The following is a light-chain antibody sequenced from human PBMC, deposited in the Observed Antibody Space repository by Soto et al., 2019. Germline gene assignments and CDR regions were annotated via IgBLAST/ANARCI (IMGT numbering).Light chain of an antibody. Sequence: QSALTQPPSASGSPGQSVTISCTGTKSDIGVYDFVSWYQHHPGKAPRLIIYEVVQRPSGVPDRFSGSKSGNTASLTISGLQAEDETDYYCFSYTSSGTYVFGTGTKV. V-gene: IGLV2-18*02. CDR1: KSDIGVYDF. CDR2: EVV. J-gene: IGLJ1*01. CDR3: FSYTSSGTYV.